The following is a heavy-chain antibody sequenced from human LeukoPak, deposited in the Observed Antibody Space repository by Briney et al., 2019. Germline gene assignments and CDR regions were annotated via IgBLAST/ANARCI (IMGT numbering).Heavy chain of an antibody. J-gene: IGHJ4*02. D-gene: IGHD3-10*01. CDR1: GYTFTGYY. V-gene: IGHV1-2*02. CDR2: INPNSGGT. Sequence: GASVKVSCKASGYTFTGYYMHWVRQAPGQGLEWMGWINPNSGGTNYAQKFQGRATMTRDTSISTAYMELSRLRSDDTAVYYCARAVTMVRGVIDYWGQGTLVTVSS. CDR3: ARAVTMVRGVIDY.